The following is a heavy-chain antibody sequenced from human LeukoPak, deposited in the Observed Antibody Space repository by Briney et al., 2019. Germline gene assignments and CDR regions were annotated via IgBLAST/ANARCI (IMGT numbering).Heavy chain of an antibody. J-gene: IGHJ4*02. CDR1: GFTLSDYY. Sequence: GGSLRLSCAASGFTLSDYYMSWIRQAPGKGLEWVSYISSSGSTIYYADSVKGRFTISRDNAKNSLYLQMNSLRAEDTAVYYCARDPSFDILTGYDYWGQGTLVTVSS. D-gene: IGHD3-9*01. CDR2: ISSSGSTI. CDR3: ARDPSFDILTGYDY. V-gene: IGHV3-11*04.